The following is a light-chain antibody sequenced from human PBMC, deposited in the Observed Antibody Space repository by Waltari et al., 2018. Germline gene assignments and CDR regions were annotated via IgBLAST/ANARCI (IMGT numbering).Light chain of an antibody. J-gene: IGKJ1*01. CDR3: LQDYNYPRT. CDR1: QDIRND. Sequence: AIQMTQSPSSLSASVGDRVTITCRASQDIRNDLGWYQQKPGEAPKILIYAASNLQSGVPSKFSGSGSGTDFTLTISSLQPEDFATYYCLQDYNYPRTFGQGTKVEIK. V-gene: IGKV1-6*01. CDR2: AAS.